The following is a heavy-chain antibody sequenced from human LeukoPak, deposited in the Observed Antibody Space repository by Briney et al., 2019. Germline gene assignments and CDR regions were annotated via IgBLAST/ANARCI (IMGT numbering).Heavy chain of an antibody. Sequence: PGGSLRLSCAASGFTFSSYEMNWVRQAPGKGLEWVSHIRSSGSTIYYADSVRGRFTISRDNAQKSLYLQMDRLRVEDTAVYYCARRPKSGYVDHWGQGTLVTVSS. J-gene: IGHJ4*02. D-gene: IGHD1-26*01. CDR2: IRSSGSTI. CDR3: ARRPKSGYVDH. V-gene: IGHV3-48*03. CDR1: GFTFSSYE.